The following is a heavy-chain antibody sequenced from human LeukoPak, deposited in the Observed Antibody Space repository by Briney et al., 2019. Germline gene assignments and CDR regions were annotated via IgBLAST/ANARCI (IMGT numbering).Heavy chain of an antibody. Sequence: GGSLRLSCAASGFTFSSYSMTWVRQAPGKGLEWVSSISSSSSYIYYADSVKGRFTTSRDNAKNSLYLQMNSLRAEDTAVYYCAKDANWGFADWGQGTLVIVSS. CDR1: GFTFSSYS. CDR2: ISSSSSYI. CDR3: AKDANWGFAD. V-gene: IGHV3-21*01. D-gene: IGHD7-27*01. J-gene: IGHJ4*02.